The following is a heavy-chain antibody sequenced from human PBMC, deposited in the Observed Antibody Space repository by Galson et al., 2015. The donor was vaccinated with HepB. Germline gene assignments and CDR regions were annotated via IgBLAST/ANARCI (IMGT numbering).Heavy chain of an antibody. J-gene: IGHJ4*02. CDR3: VREVRNGWYYFGY. V-gene: IGHV3-33*01. CDR1: EFTFSDYG. CDR2: IWKDGTNK. Sequence: SLRLSCAASEFTFSDYGMHWVRQAPGKGLEWVALIWKDGTNKYYADSVKGRFTISRDNSENTLYLQMNSLRAEDSAVYYCVREVRNGWYYFGYWGQGAQVTVSS. D-gene: IGHD6-19*01.